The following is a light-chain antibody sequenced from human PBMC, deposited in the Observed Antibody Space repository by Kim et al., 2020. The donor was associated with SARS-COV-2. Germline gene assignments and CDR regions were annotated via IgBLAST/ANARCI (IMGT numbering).Light chain of an antibody. CDR3: QQYGGSPWT. Sequence: DIVLTQSPGTLSLSPGETATLSCRASQSISSSYLAWYQQKPGQAPRLLIYGASTRATGIPDRFSGSGSGTDFTLTISRLEPEDFAVYSCQQYGGSPWTFGQGTKVDIK. V-gene: IGKV3-20*01. J-gene: IGKJ1*01. CDR1: QSISSSY. CDR2: GAS.